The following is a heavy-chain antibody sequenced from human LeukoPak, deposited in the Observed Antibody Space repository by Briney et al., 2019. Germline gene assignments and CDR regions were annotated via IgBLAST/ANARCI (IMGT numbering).Heavy chain of an antibody. D-gene: IGHD3-10*01. V-gene: IGHV1-18*01. CDR2: ISTYNGNT. Sequence: ASVKVSCKASGYTFTSYGISWVRQAPGQGLEWLGWISTYNGNTHYAQKLQGRVTMTTDTSTTTAYMELSSLRSEDTAVYYCARGYYGSGSYCDWGQGTLVTVSS. CDR1: GYTFTSYG. J-gene: IGHJ4*02. CDR3: ARGYYGSGSYCD.